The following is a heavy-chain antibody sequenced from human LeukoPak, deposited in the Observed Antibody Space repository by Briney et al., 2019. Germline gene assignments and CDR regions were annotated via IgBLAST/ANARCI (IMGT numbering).Heavy chain of an antibody. CDR2: INGSGGST. D-gene: IGHD2-2*02. J-gene: IGHJ4*02. CDR1: GFTFCRYA. CDR3: AKCRWDIVVVPAAIYYFDY. Sequence: PGASLRLSCAASGFTFCRYALGRVRPAPGKGLAGGSAINGSGGSTYYADSVKGRFTISRDNSKNTLYLQMNSLRAEDTAVYYCAKCRWDIVVVPAAIYYFDYWGQGTLVTVSS. V-gene: IGHV3-23*01.